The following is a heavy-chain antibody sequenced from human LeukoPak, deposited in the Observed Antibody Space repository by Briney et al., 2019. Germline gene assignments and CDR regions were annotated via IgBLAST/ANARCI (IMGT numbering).Heavy chain of an antibody. Sequence: GGSLRLSCAASGFTFSSYAMSWVRQAPGKGLEWVSAISGSGRRTSYADSVKGRFPISRDNTKNTLYLQMNSLRAEDTAVYYCAKGPTAAMVSYWGQGTLVTVSS. CDR3: AKGPTAAMVSY. D-gene: IGHD2-2*01. V-gene: IGHV3-23*01. CDR2: ISGSGRRT. J-gene: IGHJ4*02. CDR1: GFTFSSYA.